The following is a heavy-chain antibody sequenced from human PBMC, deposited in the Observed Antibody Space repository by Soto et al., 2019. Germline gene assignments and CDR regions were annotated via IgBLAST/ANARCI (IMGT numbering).Heavy chain of an antibody. V-gene: IGHV3-30*18. Sequence: QVQLVESGGGMVQPGRSLRLSCADSGVTFSSYGMHWVRQAPGKGLEWVAVISYDESNKYYADSVKGRFTISRDNSKNTLYLQMNSLRAEDTAVYYCTKGVVVITAYFQHWGQGPLVTVSS. CDR2: ISYDESNK. J-gene: IGHJ1*01. CDR3: TKGVVVITAYFQH. D-gene: IGHD3-22*01. CDR1: GVTFSSYG.